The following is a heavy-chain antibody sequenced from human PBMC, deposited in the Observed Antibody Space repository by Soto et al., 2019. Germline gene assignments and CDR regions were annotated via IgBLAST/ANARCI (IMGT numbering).Heavy chain of an antibody. CDR3: ARRDPGYSSGWYASYFDY. CDR2: IYSGGST. Sequence: GGSLRLSCAASGFTVSSNYMSWVRQAPGKGLEWVSVIYSGGSTYYADSVKGRFTISRDNSKNTLYLQMNSLRAEDTAVYYCARRDPGYSSGWYASYFDYWGQGTLVTVSS. D-gene: IGHD6-19*01. J-gene: IGHJ4*02. V-gene: IGHV3-66*01. CDR1: GFTVSSNY.